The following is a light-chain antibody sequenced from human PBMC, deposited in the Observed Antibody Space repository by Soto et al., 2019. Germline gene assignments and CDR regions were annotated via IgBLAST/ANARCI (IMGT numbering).Light chain of an antibody. CDR3: QQYGSSPRT. Sequence: IVLTQFPGTLSLSPGERATLSCRASQSVSSYLAWYQQKPGQAPRLLIYDASSRATGIPARFSGSGSGTDFTLTISSLEPEDFAVYYCQQYGSSPRTFGQGTKVDIK. CDR1: QSVSSY. CDR2: DAS. V-gene: IGKV3-20*01. J-gene: IGKJ1*01.